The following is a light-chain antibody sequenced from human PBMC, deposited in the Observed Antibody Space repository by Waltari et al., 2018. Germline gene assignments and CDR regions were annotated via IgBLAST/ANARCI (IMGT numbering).Light chain of an antibody. CDR2: EVS. V-gene: IGLV2-8*01. J-gene: IGLJ1*01. CDR3: SSYTDTNNFV. Sequence: QSALAQPPSASVSPGQSVPTSCPGASSAIGTDNFVSWYQHHPGKAPKLIIYEVSTRPSGVPDRFSGSKSGNTASLTVSGLQTEDEADYYCSSYTDTNNFVFGTGTKVTVL. CDR1: SSAIGTDNF.